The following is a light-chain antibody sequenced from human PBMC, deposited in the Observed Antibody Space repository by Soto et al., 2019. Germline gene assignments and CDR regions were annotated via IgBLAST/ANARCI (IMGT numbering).Light chain of an antibody. CDR2: SNN. CDR3: ASWDDSLNGFV. J-gene: IGLJ1*01. Sequence: QSVLTQPPSASGTPGQRVTISCSGTRSNIGSNPVNWYQQLPGMAPKLLIYSNNQRPSGVPDRFSGSKSGTSASLAISGLQSENEADYYCASWDDSLNGFVFGGGTKLTVL. V-gene: IGLV1-44*01. CDR1: RSNIGSNP.